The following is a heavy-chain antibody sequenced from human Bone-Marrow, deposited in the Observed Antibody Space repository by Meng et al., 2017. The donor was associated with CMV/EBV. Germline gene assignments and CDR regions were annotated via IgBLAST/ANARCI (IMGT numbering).Heavy chain of an antibody. CDR3: ARTLWRHADH. CDR1: GFTFSSYW. Sequence: GESLKISCAASGFTFSSYWMSWVRQAPGEGLEWVADIKQDGSEKYYVDSVKVRFTISRDNANNSLYLQMNSLRAEDTAVYYCARTLWRHADHWGQGTLVTVSS. D-gene: IGHD5-18*01. CDR2: IKQDGSEK. J-gene: IGHJ4*02. V-gene: IGHV3-7*01.